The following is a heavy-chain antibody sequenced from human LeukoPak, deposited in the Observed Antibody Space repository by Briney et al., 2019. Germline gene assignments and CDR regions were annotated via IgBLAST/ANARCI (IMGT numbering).Heavy chain of an antibody. J-gene: IGHJ4*02. Sequence: PSETLSLTCAVSGGSITSYYWSWIRQPPGKGLEWIAYMYYSGSTNYNPSLKSRVTISLDATKNQFSLKLTSVTAADTAVYYCARGSGAATNEALDYWGQGTLVTVSS. D-gene: IGHD1-26*01. CDR2: MYYSGST. V-gene: IGHV4-59*12. CDR1: GGSITSYY. CDR3: ARGSGAATNEALDY.